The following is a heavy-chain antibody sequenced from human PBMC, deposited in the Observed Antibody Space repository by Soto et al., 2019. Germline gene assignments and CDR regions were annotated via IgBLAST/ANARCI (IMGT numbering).Heavy chain of an antibody. J-gene: IGHJ6*02. Sequence: SGPTLVNPTQTLTLTCTFSGFSLSTSGMCVSWIRQPPGKALEWLALIDWDDDKYYSTSLKTRLTISKDTSKNQVVLTMTNMDPVDTATYYCARMGRGYCSGGSCPSYYYGMDVWGQGTTVTVSS. D-gene: IGHD2-15*01. V-gene: IGHV2-70*01. CDR3: ARMGRGYCSGGSCPSYYYGMDV. CDR2: IDWDDDK. CDR1: GFSLSTSGMC.